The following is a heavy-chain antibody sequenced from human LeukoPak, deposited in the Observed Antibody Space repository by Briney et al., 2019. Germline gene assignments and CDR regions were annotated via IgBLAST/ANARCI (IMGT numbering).Heavy chain of an antibody. CDR3: ASEPTVTYKESPFDY. V-gene: IGHV3-23*01. Sequence: GGSLRLSCAASGFTFSSYAMSWVRQAPGKGLEWVSAISGSSGSTYYADSVKGRFTISRDNSKNTLYLQMNSLRAEDTAVYYCASEPTVTYKESPFDYWGQGTLVTVSS. D-gene: IGHD4-17*01. CDR1: GFTFSSYA. CDR2: ISGSSGST. J-gene: IGHJ4*02.